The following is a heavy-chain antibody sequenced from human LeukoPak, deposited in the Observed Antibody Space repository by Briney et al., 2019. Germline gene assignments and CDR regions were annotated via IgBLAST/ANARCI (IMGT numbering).Heavy chain of an antibody. V-gene: IGHV3-74*01. D-gene: IGHD3-10*01. CDR1: GFTFSSYG. Sequence: GGSLRLSCAASGFTFSSYGMHWVRQAPGKGLVWVSRINSDGSGTFYADSVKGRFTISRDNAKNSLYLQMNSLRAEDTAVYYCARGGSGSYYHLFDYWGQGTLVTVSS. J-gene: IGHJ4*02. CDR3: ARGGSGSYYHLFDY. CDR2: INSDGSGT.